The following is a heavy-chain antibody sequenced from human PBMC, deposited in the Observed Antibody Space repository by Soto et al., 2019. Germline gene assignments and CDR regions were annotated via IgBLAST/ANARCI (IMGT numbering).Heavy chain of an antibody. Sequence: QLQLQESGPGLVKPSETLSLTCTVSGGSISSSSYYWGWIRQPPGKGLEWIGSIYYSGSTYYNPSLKSRVTISVDTSKNQFSLKLSSVTAADTAVYYCERRTQLWAFDYWGQGTLVTVSS. CDR2: IYYSGST. CDR3: ERRTQLWAFDY. J-gene: IGHJ4*02. D-gene: IGHD5-18*01. CDR1: GGSISSSSYY. V-gene: IGHV4-39*01.